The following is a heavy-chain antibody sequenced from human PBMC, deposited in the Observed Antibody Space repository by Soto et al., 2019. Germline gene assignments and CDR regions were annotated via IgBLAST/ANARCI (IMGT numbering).Heavy chain of an antibody. Sequence: GESLKISCKGSGYSFISYWIAWVRQMPGKGLEGMWIIYPGDSDTRYSPSFQGQVTFSVDKSSTTAYLQWSTLKASDSAMYYFARPDTSSWYYFDTGAEGALVNVS. D-gene: IGHD6-19*01. CDR3: ARPDTSSWYYFDT. CDR1: GYSFISYW. V-gene: IGHV5-51*01. CDR2: IYPGDSDT. J-gene: IGHJ4*02.